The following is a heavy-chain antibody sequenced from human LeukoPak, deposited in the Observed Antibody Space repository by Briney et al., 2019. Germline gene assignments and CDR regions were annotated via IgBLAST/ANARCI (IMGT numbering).Heavy chain of an antibody. CDR1: GFTFSSYG. V-gene: IGHV3-74*01. CDR3: ARAGGNPFKTLDY. Sequence: GGSLRLSCAASGFTFSSYGMHWVRQAPGKGLVWVSRINSDGSSTSYADSVKGRFTISRDNAKNTLYLQMNSLRAEDTAVYYCARAGGNPFKTLDYWGQGTLVTVSS. CDR2: INSDGSST. J-gene: IGHJ4*02. D-gene: IGHD4-23*01.